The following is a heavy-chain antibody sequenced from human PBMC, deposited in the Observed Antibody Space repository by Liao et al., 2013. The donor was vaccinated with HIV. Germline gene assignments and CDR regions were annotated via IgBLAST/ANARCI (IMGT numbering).Heavy chain of an antibody. V-gene: IGHV4-39*07. D-gene: IGHD5-18*01. Sequence: QLQLQESGPGLVKPSETLSLTCTVSGGSISSSSYYWGWIRQPPGKGLEWIGSIYYSGSTYYNPSLKSRVTISVDTSKNQFSLKLSSVTAADTAVYYCARGYTWIQLWQAYHDAFDIWGQGTMVTVSS. CDR2: IYYSGST. J-gene: IGHJ3*02. CDR1: GGSISSSSYY. CDR3: ARGYTWIQLWQAYHDAFDI.